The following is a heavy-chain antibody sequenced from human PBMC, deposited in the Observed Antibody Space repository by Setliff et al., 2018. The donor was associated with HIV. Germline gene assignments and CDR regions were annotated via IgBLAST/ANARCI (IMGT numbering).Heavy chain of an antibody. J-gene: IGHJ3*02. CDR2: IHHSGNT. V-gene: IGHV4-38-2*02. D-gene: IGHD2-21*02. CDR3: VRGQGCGGGCHYAFER. CDR1: GDSISSDFY. Sequence: NPSETLSRTCTVSGDSISSDFYWGWIRQPPGKVLQWIGSIHHSGNTYSMPSIQSRVTISVDRSKHHFSLNLNSVTAADTAVYYCVRGQGCGGGCHYAFERWGQATMVTVAS.